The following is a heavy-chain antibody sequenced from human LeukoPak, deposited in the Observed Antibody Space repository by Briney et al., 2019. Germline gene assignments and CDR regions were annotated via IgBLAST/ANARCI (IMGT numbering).Heavy chain of an antibody. Sequence: GGSLRLSCVASGFTFSSYSMNWVRQAPGKGPERVSYISSSSSRIDYADSLKGRFTTSRDNAKNSLFLQMNSLRDEDTAVYYCAANPTVYNYFDPWGQGTLVAVSS. CDR3: AANPTVYNYFDP. CDR1: GFTFSSYS. V-gene: IGHV3-48*02. J-gene: IGHJ5*02. CDR2: ISSSSSRI.